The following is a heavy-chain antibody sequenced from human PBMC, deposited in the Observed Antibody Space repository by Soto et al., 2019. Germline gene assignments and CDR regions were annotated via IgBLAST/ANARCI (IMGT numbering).Heavy chain of an antibody. CDR3: AGDKGGGVAGKEYYFDY. Sequence: QVQLQESGPGLVKPSGTLSLTCVVSSGSISSSNWWSWVRQPPGKGLEWIGEIYHSGSTNYNPSLKSRVPISLDKSKTQFSLKLSSVAAADTAVYYCAGDKGGGVAGKEYYFDYWGQGTLVTVSS. CDR2: IYHSGST. D-gene: IGHD6-19*01. CDR1: SGSISSSNW. J-gene: IGHJ4*02. V-gene: IGHV4-4*02.